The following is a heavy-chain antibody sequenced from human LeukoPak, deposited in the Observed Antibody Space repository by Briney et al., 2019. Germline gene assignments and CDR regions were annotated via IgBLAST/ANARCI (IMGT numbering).Heavy chain of an antibody. Sequence: PSETLSLTCAVYGGSVNGFYWSWIRHPPGKGLEWIGEINHSGSTNYNPSLKSRVTISVDTSKNQFSLKLSSVTAADTAVYYCARGRITMVRGVTRGNWFDPWGQGTLVTVSS. J-gene: IGHJ5*02. CDR1: GGSVNGFY. CDR2: INHSGST. D-gene: IGHD3-10*01. V-gene: IGHV4-34*01. CDR3: ARGRITMVRGVTRGNWFDP.